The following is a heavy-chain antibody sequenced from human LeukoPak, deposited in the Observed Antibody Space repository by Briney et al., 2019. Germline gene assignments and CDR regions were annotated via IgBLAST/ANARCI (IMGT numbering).Heavy chain of an antibody. CDR3: ANGIAAAGPSSWFDP. CDR2: IIPIFGTA. D-gene: IGHD6-13*01. V-gene: IGHV1-69*05. Sequence: ASVKVSCKASGGTFSSYAISWVRQAPGQGLEWMGGIIPIFGTANYAQKFQGRVTITTDESTSTAYMELSSLRSEDTAVYYCANGIAAAGPSSWFDPWGQGTLVTVSS. CDR1: GGTFSSYA. J-gene: IGHJ5*02.